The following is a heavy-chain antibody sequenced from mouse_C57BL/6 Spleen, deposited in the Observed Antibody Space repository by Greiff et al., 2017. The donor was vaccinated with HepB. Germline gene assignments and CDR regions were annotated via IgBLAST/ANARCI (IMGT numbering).Heavy chain of an antibody. CDR1: GYTFTSYW. D-gene: IGHD1-1*01. CDR2: INPSSGYT. V-gene: IGHV1-7*01. J-gene: IGHJ2*01. CDR3: ARNYYGSSPFVDY. Sequence: QVQLKESGAELAKPGASVKLSCKASGYTFTSYWMHWVKQRPGQGLEWIGYINPSSGYTKYNQKFKDKATLTADKSSSTAYMQLSSLTYEDSAVYYCARNYYGSSPFVDYWGQGTTLTVSS.